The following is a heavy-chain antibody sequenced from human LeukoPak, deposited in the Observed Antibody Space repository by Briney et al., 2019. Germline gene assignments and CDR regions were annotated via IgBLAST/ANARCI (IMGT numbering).Heavy chain of an antibody. CDR2: ISTYNSNT. CDR1: GYTFTSYG. Sequence: GASVNVTFKSSGYTFTSYGINWLRQAPGQGLEWMGWISTYNSNTNYEQKLQGRVTMTTDTSTRTAYLELRSLRSDDTAVYYCARDRFPYCTDGVCFVDYWGQGTLVTVPS. J-gene: IGHJ4*02. CDR3: ARDRFPYCTDGVCFVDY. V-gene: IGHV1-18*01. D-gene: IGHD2-8*01.